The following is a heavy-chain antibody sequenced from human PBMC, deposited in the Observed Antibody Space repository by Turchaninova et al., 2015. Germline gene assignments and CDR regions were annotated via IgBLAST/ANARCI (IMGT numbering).Heavy chain of an antibody. CDR2: FVPEDGET. CDR3: ATHVGNYVPFDY. D-gene: IGHD1-26*01. CDR1: GSDPTELS. V-gene: IGHV1-24*01. J-gene: IGHJ4*02. Sequence: QVQLVQSGAKVRKRSAPVNGAWRFAGSDPTELSRTWGRQDPGKGLEWMGSFVPEDGETIYAQKFQGRVTMTGDTSTDTAYMELSSLRSEDTAIYYCATHVGNYVPFDYWGQGTLVTVSS.